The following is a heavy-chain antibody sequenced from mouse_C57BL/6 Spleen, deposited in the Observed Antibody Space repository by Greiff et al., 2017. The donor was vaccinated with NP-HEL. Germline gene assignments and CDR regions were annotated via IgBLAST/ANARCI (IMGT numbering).Heavy chain of an antibody. V-gene: IGHV5-17*01. CDR3: AREGDGYHFDY. Sequence: EVMLVESGGGLVKPGGSLKLSCAASGFTFTDYGMHWVRQAPEQGLEWVAYISSGSSTNYYADTVKGRFTISRDNAKNTLFLQMTSLRSEDTAMYYCAREGDGYHFDYWGQGTTLTVSS. CDR2: ISSGSSTN. CDR1: GFTFTDYG. J-gene: IGHJ2*01. D-gene: IGHD2-14*01.